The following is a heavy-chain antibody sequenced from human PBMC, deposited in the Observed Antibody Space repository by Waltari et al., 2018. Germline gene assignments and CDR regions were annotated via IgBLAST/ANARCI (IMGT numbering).Heavy chain of an antibody. CDR3: AGGYSSYYGMDV. CDR2: MSSTSSDI. D-gene: IGHD6-13*01. CDR1: GFTFNTYT. Sequence: EVQLVESGGGLVKPGGSLRLSCAASGFTFNTYTMNWVRQAPGKGLEWVSSMSSTSSDIYYADSAKGRFTISRDNAKSSLYLQLNSLRAEDTAVYYCAGGYSSYYGMDVWDQGTTVTVSS. V-gene: IGHV3-21*02. J-gene: IGHJ6*02.